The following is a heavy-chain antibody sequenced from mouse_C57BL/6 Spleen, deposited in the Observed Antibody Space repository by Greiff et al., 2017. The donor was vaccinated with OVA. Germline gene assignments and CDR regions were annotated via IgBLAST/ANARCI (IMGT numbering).Heavy chain of an antibody. V-gene: IGHV1-69*01. Sequence: VQLQQPGAELVMPGASVKLSCKASGYTFTSYWMHWVKQRPGQGLEWIGEIDPSDSYTNYNQKFKGKSTLTVDKSSSTAYMQLSSLTSEDSAVYYCARKFDGYYVFAYWGQGTLVTVSA. CDR1: GYTFTSYW. CDR2: IDPSDSYT. J-gene: IGHJ3*01. CDR3: ARKFDGYYVFAY. D-gene: IGHD2-3*01.